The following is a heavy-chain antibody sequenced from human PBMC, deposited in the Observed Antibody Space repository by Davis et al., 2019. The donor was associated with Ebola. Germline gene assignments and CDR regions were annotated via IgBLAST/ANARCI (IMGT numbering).Heavy chain of an antibody. CDR2: IYYSGST. J-gene: IGHJ4*02. CDR3: ARARDSSGYYQYYFDY. CDR1: GGSISSGDYY. Sequence: PSETLSLTCTVSGGSISSGDYYWSWIRQPPGKGLEWIWYIYYSGSTYYNPSLKSRVTISVDTSKNQFSLKLSSVTAADTAVYYCARARDSSGYYQYYFDYWGQGTLVTVSS. D-gene: IGHD3-22*01. V-gene: IGHV4-30-4*01.